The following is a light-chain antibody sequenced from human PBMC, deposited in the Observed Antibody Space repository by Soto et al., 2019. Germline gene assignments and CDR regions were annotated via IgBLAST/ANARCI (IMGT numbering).Light chain of an antibody. CDR3: SSYTTSTTPQIV. CDR1: SSDVGGYNY. CDR2: DVS. Sequence: QSALTQPASVSGSPGQSITISCTGTSSDVGGYNYVSWYQHHPGKAPKLIIYDVSNRPSGVSNPFSGSKSGNTASLTISGLQPEDEADYYCSSYTTSTTPQIVFGPGTKVTV. J-gene: IGLJ1*01. V-gene: IGLV2-14*03.